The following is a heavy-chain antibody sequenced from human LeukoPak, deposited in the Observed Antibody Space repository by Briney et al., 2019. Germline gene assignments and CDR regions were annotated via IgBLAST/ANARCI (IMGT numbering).Heavy chain of an antibody. J-gene: IGHJ4*02. CDR3: AREVAASSWSY. D-gene: IGHD6-13*01. V-gene: IGHV4-4*02. CDR1: GGSVINTNW. CDR2: IYYSGST. Sequence: SGTLSLTCGVSGGSVINTNWWTWVRQPPGKGLEWVGSIYYSGSTYYNPSLKSQVTISVDTSKKQFSLKLNSVTAADTAVYYCAREVAASSWSYWGQGTLVTVSS.